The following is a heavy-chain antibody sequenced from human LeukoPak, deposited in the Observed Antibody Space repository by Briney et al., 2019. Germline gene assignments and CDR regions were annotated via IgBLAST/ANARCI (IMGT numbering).Heavy chain of an antibody. D-gene: IGHD2-21*02. CDR3: ARDRTTANCGGDCYWGWFDP. V-gene: IGHV3-48*03. Sequence: PGGSLRLSCAASGFTFSSYEMNWVRQAPGKGLEWVSYISSSGSTIYYADSVKGRFTISRDNAKNSLYLQMNSLRAEDTAVYYCARDRTTANCGGDCYWGWFDPWGQGTLVTVSS. CDR1: GFTFSSYE. J-gene: IGHJ5*02. CDR2: ISSSGSTI.